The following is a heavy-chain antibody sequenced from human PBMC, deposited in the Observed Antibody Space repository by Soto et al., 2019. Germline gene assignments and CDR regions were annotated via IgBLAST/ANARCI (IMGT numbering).Heavy chain of an antibody. CDR2: IIPIFGTA. D-gene: IGHD5-18*01. CDR1: GGTFSSYA. CDR3: ARGDQAHPNSLLGY. V-gene: IGHV1-69*13. Sequence: GASVKVSCKASGGTFSSYAISWVRQAPGQGLEWMGGIIPIFGTANYAQKFQGRVTITADESTSTAYMELSSLRSEDTAVYYCARGDQAHPNSLLGYWGQGTLVTVSS. J-gene: IGHJ4*02.